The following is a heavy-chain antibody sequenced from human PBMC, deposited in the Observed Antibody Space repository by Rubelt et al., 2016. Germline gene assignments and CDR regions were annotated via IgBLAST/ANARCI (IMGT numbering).Heavy chain of an antibody. CDR1: GGSISSSSYY. CDR3: ARHTSGSPHQVDY. Sequence: QLQLQESGPGLVKPSETLSLTCTVSGGSISSSSYYWGWIRQPPGKGLEWIGSIYYSGSTYYNPSLKSRVTISVDTSKNQFSLKLSSVTAADTAVYYCARHTSGSPHQVDYWGQGTLVTVSS. D-gene: IGHD1-26*01. V-gene: IGHV4-39*01. J-gene: IGHJ4*02. CDR2: IYYSGST.